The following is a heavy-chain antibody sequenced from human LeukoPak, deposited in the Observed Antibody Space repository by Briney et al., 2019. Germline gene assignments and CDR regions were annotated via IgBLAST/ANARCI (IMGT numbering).Heavy chain of an antibody. V-gene: IGHV4-39*01. CDR3: AIILGEWELLPPDY. CDR1: GGSISSSSYY. D-gene: IGHD1-26*01. CDR2: IYYSGST. J-gene: IGHJ4*02. Sequence: PSETLSLTCTVSGGSISSSSYYWGWIRQPPGKGLEWIGSIYYSGSTYYNPSLKSRVTISVDTSKKQFSLKLSSVTAADTAVYYCAIILGEWELLPPDYWGQGTLVTVSS.